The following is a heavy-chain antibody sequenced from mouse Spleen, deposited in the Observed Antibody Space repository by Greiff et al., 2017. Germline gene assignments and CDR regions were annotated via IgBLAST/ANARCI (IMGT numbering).Heavy chain of an antibody. V-gene: IGHV1-55*01. J-gene: IGHJ2*01. Sequence: QVQLQQPGAELVKPGASVKMSCKASGYTFTSYWITWVKQRPGQGLEWIGDIYPGSGSTNYNEKFKSKATLTVDTSSSTAYMQLSGLTSEDSAVYYCARADYGTYYFDYWGQGTTLTVSS. D-gene: IGHD1-1*01. CDR2: IYPGSGST. CDR3: ARADYGTYYFDY. CDR1: GYTFTSYW.